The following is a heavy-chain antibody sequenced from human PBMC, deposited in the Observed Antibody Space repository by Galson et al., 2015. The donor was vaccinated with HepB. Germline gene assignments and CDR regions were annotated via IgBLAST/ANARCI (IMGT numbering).Heavy chain of an antibody. CDR3: ARVRYDSSTYDP. CDR2: IDPSGGST. CDR1: GYTFNIYH. Sequence: SVKVSCKASGYTFNIYHIHWVRQAPGQGLEWMGLIDPSGGSTIYAQKFQGRVTMTRDTSTSTVYMELSSLRSEDTAVYYCARVRYDSSTYDPFGRGTLVTVSS. J-gene: IGHJ5*02. V-gene: IGHV1-46*02. D-gene: IGHD3-22*01.